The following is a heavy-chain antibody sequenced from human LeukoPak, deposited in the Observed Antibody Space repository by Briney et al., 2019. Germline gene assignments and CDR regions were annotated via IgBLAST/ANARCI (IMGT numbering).Heavy chain of an antibody. CDR1: GYTFTGAY. D-gene: IGHD3-9*01. Sequence: ASVTVSCKASGYTFTGAYMHWVRQAPGQGLEWMGWINPNSGGTQFAQKFQGRVTMTRDTSISAAYMELDRLSSDDTAVYYCARVLFNSGYDYWGQGTLVTVSS. J-gene: IGHJ4*02. CDR2: INPNSGGT. CDR3: ARVLFNSGYDY. V-gene: IGHV1-2*02.